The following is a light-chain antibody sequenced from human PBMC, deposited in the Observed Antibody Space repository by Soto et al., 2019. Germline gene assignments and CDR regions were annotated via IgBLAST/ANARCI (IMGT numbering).Light chain of an antibody. Sequence: QSVLTQPPSLSAAPGQKVTISCPRSSSNIGGNSVSWYQQLPVTAPKLLIYDDNKRPSGIPDRFSGSKSGTSATLGITGFQTGDEADYYCGSWDSSLRAYVFGTGTKVTVL. CDR1: SSNIGGNS. J-gene: IGLJ1*01. CDR2: DDN. CDR3: GSWDSSLRAYV. V-gene: IGLV1-51*01.